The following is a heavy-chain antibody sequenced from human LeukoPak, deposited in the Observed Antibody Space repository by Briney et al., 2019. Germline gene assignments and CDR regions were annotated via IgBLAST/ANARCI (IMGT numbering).Heavy chain of an antibody. D-gene: IGHD3-22*01. CDR1: GFTFSSYS. J-gene: IGHJ4*02. Sequence: GGSLRLSCAASGFTFSSYSMNWVRQAPGKGLEWVSSISSSSSYIYYADSVKGRFTISRDNAKNSLYLQMNSLRAEDTAVYYCARGLYYDSSGWVFDYWGQGTLVTVSS. CDR2: ISSSSSYI. V-gene: IGHV3-21*01. CDR3: ARGLYYDSSGWVFDY.